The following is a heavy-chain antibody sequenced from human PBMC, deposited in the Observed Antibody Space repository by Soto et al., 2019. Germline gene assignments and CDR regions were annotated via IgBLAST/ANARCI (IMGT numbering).Heavy chain of an antibody. D-gene: IGHD3-10*01. Sequence: PSETLSLTCTVSGSSISSYYWSWIRQPPGKGLEWIGYIYYSGSTNYNPSLRSRVTISVDTSKNQFSLKVISVTAADTAVYYCARRGTMVRDAFDIWGQGTMVTVSS. J-gene: IGHJ3*02. CDR2: IYYSGST. CDR3: ARRGTMVRDAFDI. V-gene: IGHV4-59*01. CDR1: GSSISSYY.